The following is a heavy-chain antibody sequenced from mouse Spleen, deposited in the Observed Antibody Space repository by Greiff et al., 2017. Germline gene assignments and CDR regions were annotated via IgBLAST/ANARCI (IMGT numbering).Heavy chain of an antibody. D-gene: IGHD1-1*01. CDR1: GYTFTDYY. CDR3: ARGGSSYSYYFDY. CDR2: INPYNGGT. J-gene: IGHJ2*01. Sequence: EVQLQQSGPVLVKPGASVTLSCKASGYTFTDYYMNWVKQSHGKSLEWIGVINPYNGGTSYNQKFKGKATLTVDKSSSTAYMELNSLTSEDSAVYYCARGGSSYSYYFDYWGQGTTLTVSS. V-gene: IGHV1-19*01.